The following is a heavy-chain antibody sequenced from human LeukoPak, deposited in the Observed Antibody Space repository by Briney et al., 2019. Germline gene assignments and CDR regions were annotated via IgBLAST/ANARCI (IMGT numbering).Heavy chain of an antibody. D-gene: IGHD6-19*01. CDR3: VWQWLVQDDY. J-gene: IGHJ4*02. Sequence: GGSLRLSCAASGFTFSDHNMDWVREATGKGLEWVGRIKSKTDGGTTDYAAPVKGRFTISRDDSKNTLYLQMNSLKTEDTAVYYCVWQWLVQDDYWGQGTLVTVSS. V-gene: IGHV3-15*07. CDR2: IKSKTDGGTT. CDR1: GFTFSDHN.